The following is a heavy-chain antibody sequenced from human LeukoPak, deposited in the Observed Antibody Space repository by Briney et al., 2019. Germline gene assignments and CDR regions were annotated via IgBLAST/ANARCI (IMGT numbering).Heavy chain of an antibody. D-gene: IGHD1-26*01. CDR3: ARSSGSYLEGEDWFDP. CDR2: ISGSGGST. V-gene: IGHV3-23*01. Sequence: PGGSLRLSCAASGFTFSSYAMSWVRQAPGKGLEWVSAISGSGGSTYYADSVKGRFTISRDNSKNTLYLQMNSLRAEDTAVYYCARSSGSYLEGEDWFDPWGQGTLVTVSS. CDR1: GFTFSSYA. J-gene: IGHJ5*02.